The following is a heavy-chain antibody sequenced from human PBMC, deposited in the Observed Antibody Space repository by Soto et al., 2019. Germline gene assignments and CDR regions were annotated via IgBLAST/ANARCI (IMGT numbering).Heavy chain of an antibody. CDR1: GYMFTTYA. CDR2: INTGNGNT. CDR3: ARGHCSSTSCTTHYYYYGMDV. Sequence: ASVKGSCKASGYMFTTYAMHWVRQTTGQRFEWMGWINTGNGNTRYSQRLQGRVTITRDTYASTVYMELSSLRSEDTAVYYCARGHCSSTSCTTHYYYYGMDVWGQGTTVTSP. V-gene: IGHV1-3*04. D-gene: IGHD2-2*01. J-gene: IGHJ6*02.